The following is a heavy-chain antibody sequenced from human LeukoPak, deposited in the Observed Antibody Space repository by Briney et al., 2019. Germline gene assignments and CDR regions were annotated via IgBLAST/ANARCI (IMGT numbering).Heavy chain of an antibody. V-gene: IGHV4-59*01. Sequence: TSETLSLTCTVSGGSISSYYWSWIRQPPGEGLEWIGYIYYSGSTNYNPSLKSRVTISVDTSKNQFSLKLSSVTAADTAVYYCARETSQKGAHYMDVWGKGTTVTISS. D-gene: IGHD3-16*01. J-gene: IGHJ6*03. CDR2: IYYSGST. CDR3: ARETSQKGAHYMDV. CDR1: GGSISSYY.